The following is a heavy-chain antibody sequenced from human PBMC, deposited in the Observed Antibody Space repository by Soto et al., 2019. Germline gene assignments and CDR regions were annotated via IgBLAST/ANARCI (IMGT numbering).Heavy chain of an antibody. CDR1: GYSFNNYW. D-gene: IGHD3-3*01. J-gene: IGHJ3*02. CDR3: ARRGSGVVHDGFDI. V-gene: IGHV5-51*01. CDR2: IYPCDSDT. Sequence: GESLKVSCQGYGYSFNNYWLGWGRHMPGKGLAWMGIIYPCDSDTRYSPSFQGQVTISADKSISTAYLQWSSLKASDTDIYYCARRGSGVVHDGFDIWGQGTMVTVSS.